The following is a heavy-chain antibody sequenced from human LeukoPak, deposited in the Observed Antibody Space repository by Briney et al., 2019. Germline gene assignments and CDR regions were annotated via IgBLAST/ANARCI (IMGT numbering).Heavy chain of an antibody. CDR3: ARDDFWSGYPL. Sequence: PSETLSLTCTVSGGSISSSSYYWGWIRQPPGKGLEWIGSIYYSGSTYYNPSLKSRVTISVDTSKNQFSLKLSSVTAADTAVYYCARDDFWSGYPLWGQGTLVTVSS. V-gene: IGHV4-39*07. CDR2: IYYSGST. CDR1: GGSISSSSYY. D-gene: IGHD3-3*01. J-gene: IGHJ4*02.